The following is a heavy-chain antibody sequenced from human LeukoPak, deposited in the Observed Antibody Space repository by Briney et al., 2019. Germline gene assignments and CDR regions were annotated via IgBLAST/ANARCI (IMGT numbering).Heavy chain of an antibody. J-gene: IGHJ4*02. CDR2: LYYRGTT. CDR3: ARRKGDYDFGPVDY. V-gene: IGHV4-39*01. Sequence: SETLSLTCTVSGVSISSSNYFWGWFRQSPGKGLQWIGNLYYRGTTYYNPSLTSRVTISGDTSKNQFSLTLTSVTAADTAVYYCARRKGDYDFGPVDYWSQGTLVIVSS. CDR1: GVSISSSNYF. D-gene: IGHD3-3*01.